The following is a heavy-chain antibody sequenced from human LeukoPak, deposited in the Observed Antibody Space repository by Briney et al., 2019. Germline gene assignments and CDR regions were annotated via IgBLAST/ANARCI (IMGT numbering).Heavy chain of an antibody. Sequence: SQTLSLTCTVSGGSISSGDYYWSWIRQPPGKGLEWIEYIYYSGSTYYNPSLKSRVTISVDTSKNQFSLKLSSVTAADTAVYYCARGGVWDYYGSVNWFDPGGQGTLVTVSS. V-gene: IGHV4-30-4*01. CDR2: IYYSGST. CDR1: GGSISSGDYY. D-gene: IGHD3-10*01. J-gene: IGHJ5*02. CDR3: ARGGVWDYYGSVNWFDP.